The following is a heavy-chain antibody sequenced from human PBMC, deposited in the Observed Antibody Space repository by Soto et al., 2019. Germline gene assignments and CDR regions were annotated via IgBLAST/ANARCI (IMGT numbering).Heavy chain of an antibody. Sequence: QVQLVQSGTEVKKPGSSVKVSCKASGGTFGSNAISWVRQAPGQGLEWMGGIIPIFGTINSAQRFQGRVTITADESDNIVYMELSSLTFEDTAIYYCAREGFTFGPGAVGGAFDIWGQGTMVTVSS. CDR2: IIPIFGTI. V-gene: IGHV1-69*12. CDR3: AREGFTFGPGAVGGAFDI. D-gene: IGHD2-2*01. CDR1: GGTFGSNA. J-gene: IGHJ3*02.